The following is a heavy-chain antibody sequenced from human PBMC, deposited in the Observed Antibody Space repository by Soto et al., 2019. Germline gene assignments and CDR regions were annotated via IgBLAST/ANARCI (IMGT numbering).Heavy chain of an antibody. V-gene: IGHV3-23*01. CDR2: ISGSGGST. CDR3: AKDLGHDDSSAFGY. Sequence: GLPMRLSYASSGCNFSSYAMSFVRKAPGKGLEWVSAISGSGGSTYYADSVKGRFTISRDNSKNTLYLQMNSLRAEDTAVYYCAKDLGHDDSSAFGYWGRGALVTVSS. J-gene: IGHJ4*02. D-gene: IGHD3-22*01. CDR1: GCNFSSYA.